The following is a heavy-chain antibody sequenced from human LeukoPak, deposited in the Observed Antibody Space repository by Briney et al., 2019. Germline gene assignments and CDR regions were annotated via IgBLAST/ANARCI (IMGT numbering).Heavy chain of an antibody. J-gene: IGHJ4*02. Sequence: PGGSLRLSCAASGFTFSFYSMNWVRQAPGKGLEWVSYIISSSTTIYYADSVKGRFTISRDNAKNSLHLQMNSLRDEDTAVYYCARDIDFDYWGQGTLVTVSS. V-gene: IGHV3-48*02. D-gene: IGHD2-15*01. CDR1: GFTFSFYS. CDR3: ARDIDFDY. CDR2: IISSSTTI.